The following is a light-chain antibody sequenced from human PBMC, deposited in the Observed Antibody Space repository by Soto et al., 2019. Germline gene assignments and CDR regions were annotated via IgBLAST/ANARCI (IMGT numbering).Light chain of an antibody. CDR1: QPISSW. V-gene: IGKV1-5*03. Sequence: DIQMTQSPSTLSGSVGDRVTITCRASQPISSWLAWYQQKPGKAPKLLIYKASTLKSGVPSRFSGSVSGTECTLTISSLQPDDFATYFCQHYNSYSEAVGQGTEVEI. J-gene: IGKJ1*01. CDR3: QHYNSYSEA. CDR2: KAS.